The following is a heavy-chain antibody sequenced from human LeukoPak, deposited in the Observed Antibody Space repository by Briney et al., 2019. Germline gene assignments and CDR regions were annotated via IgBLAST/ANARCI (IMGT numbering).Heavy chain of an antibody. CDR2: ISAYNGNT. J-gene: IGHJ5*02. CDR3: ARGGYSSSWYIGEDWFDP. CDR1: GYTFTRYG. V-gene: IGHV1-18*01. D-gene: IGHD6-13*01. Sequence: ASVKVSCKASGYTFTRYGISWVRQAPGQGLEWMGWISAYNGNTNYAQKLQGRVTMTTDTSTSTAYMELRSLRSDDTAVYYCARGGYSSSWYIGEDWFDPWGQGTLVTVSS.